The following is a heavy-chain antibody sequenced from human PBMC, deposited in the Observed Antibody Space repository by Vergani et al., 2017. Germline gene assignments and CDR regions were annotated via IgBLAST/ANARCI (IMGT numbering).Heavy chain of an antibody. CDR3: AKVLTCDYDAFNI. CDR2: IWYDGSNK. D-gene: IGHD4-17*01. J-gene: IGHJ3*02. V-gene: IGHV3-33*06. CDR1: GFTFSSYG. Sequence: QVQLVESGGGVVQPGRSLRLSCAASGFTFSSYGMHWVRQAPGKGLEWVAVIWYDGSNKYYADSVKGRVTISRDNSKNTLYLQMNSLRAEDTAVYYCAKVLTCDYDAFNIWGQGTMVTVSS.